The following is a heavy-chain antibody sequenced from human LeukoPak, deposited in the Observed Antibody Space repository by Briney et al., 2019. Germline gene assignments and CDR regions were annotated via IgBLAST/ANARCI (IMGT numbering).Heavy chain of an antibody. J-gene: IGHJ4*02. CDR3: ASLPSGNYFDL. CDR2: VHYSGIT. CDR1: GGSISTSTYY. D-gene: IGHD6-6*01. Sequence: PSETLSLTCTVSGGSISTSTYYWGWIRQPPGKGLEWVGSVHYSGITYYNPSLESRVTISVDTSKNQFFLRLSSVPAADTAVYYCASLPSGNYFDLWGQGTLVTVSS. V-gene: IGHV4-39*07.